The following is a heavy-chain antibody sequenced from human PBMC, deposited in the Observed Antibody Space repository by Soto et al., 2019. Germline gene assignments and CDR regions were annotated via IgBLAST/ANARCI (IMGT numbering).Heavy chain of an antibody. J-gene: IGHJ6*02. CDR1: GFTFSNFG. CDR3: AKDGIPTPGTLDV. V-gene: IGHV3-30*18. Sequence: GGSLRLSCVGSGFTFSNFGMHWVRQAPGEGLEWVTFISYDGGKQYSTDSVKGRFSVSRDNSKNILYLQMNSLRVEDSAVYYCAKDGIPTPGTLDVWGQGTTVTVSS. D-gene: IGHD2-2*02. CDR2: ISYDGGKQ.